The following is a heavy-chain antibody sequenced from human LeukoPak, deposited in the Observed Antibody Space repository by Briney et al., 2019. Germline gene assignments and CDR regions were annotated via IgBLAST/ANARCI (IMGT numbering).Heavy chain of an antibody. V-gene: IGHV1-46*01. D-gene: IGHD6-13*01. CDR3: ARDPGYSSSWKRIDY. Sequence: AASVKVSCKASGYTFTSYYMHWVRQAPGQGLEWMGIINPSGGSTSYAQKFQGRVTVTRDTSTSTVYMELSGLRSEDTAVYYCARDPGYSSSWKRIDYWGQVTLVTVSS. CDR1: GYTFTSYY. CDR2: INPSGGST. J-gene: IGHJ4*02.